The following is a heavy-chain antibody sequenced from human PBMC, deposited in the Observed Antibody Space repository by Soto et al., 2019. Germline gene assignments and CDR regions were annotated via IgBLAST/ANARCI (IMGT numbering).Heavy chain of an antibody. CDR3: ARVRSGWGIDY. CDR2: IYHSGST. D-gene: IGHD6-19*01. CDR1: GVSFSSGGYS. J-gene: IGHJ4*02. Sequence: SETQSLTCTVYGVSFSSGGYSWSWIRQPPGKGLNYIGYIYHSGSTYYNPSLKSRVTISVDRSKNQFSLKLSSVTAADTAVYYCARVRSGWGIDYWGQGTLVTVSS. V-gene: IGHV4-30-2*01.